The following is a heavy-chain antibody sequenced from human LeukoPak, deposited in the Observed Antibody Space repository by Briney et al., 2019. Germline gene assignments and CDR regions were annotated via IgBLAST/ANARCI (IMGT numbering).Heavy chain of an antibody. CDR2: IYPGDSDT. V-gene: IGHV5-51*01. CDR3: ARVGVRGVNGRAYFDY. Sequence: GESPKISCQGSGYTFNNSWIGWVRQMPGKGLEWMGIIYPGDSDTTYNPSFQGQVTFSADKSSSTAYLRWSSLKASDTAIYYCARVGVRGVNGRAYFDYWGQGTLVTVSS. D-gene: IGHD3-10*01. CDR1: GYTFNNSW. J-gene: IGHJ4*02.